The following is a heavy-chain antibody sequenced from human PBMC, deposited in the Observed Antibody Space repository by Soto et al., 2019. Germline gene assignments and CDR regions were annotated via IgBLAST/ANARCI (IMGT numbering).Heavy chain of an antibody. Sequence: EVQLLESGGGLVQPGGSLRLSCAASGFTFSTYALTWVRQAPGKGLEWVSSIGTHADTTYYVDSVKGRFSISRDNSKHTVYLQMSSLSAEDTAVYYCARPYVEVAVNDAFDIWGRGTMVTVSS. CDR3: ARPYVEVAVNDAFDI. V-gene: IGHV3-23*01. CDR1: GFTFSTYA. J-gene: IGHJ3*02. CDR2: IGTHADTT. D-gene: IGHD3-16*01.